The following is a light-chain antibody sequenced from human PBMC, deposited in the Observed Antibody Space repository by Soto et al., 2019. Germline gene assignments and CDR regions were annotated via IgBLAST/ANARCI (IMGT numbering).Light chain of an antibody. CDR1: QSVSSSY. CDR3: QQYGSSPLFT. Sequence: EIVLTQSPGTLSLSPGERATLSCRASQSVSSSYLAWYQQKPGQAPRLLIYGASSRATGIPDRFSGSGSVTDFTLTISRLEPEDFAVYYCQQYGSSPLFTFGHGTKVDIK. J-gene: IGKJ3*01. CDR2: GAS. V-gene: IGKV3-20*01.